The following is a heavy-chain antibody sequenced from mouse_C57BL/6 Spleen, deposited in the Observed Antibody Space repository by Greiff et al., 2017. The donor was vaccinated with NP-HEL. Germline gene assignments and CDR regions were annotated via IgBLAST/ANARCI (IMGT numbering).Heavy chain of an antibody. J-gene: IGHJ1*03. CDR3: TSESTLLLRYFDV. CDR2: IRNKANNHAT. CDR1: GFTFSDAW. D-gene: IGHD1-1*01. V-gene: IGHV6-6*01. Sequence: EVQLQQSGGGLVQPGGSMKLSCAASGFTFSDAWMDWVRQSPEKGLEWVAEIRNKANNHATYYAESVKGRFTISRDDSKSSVYLQMNSLRAEDTGIYYCTSESTLLLRYFDVWGTGTTVTVSS.